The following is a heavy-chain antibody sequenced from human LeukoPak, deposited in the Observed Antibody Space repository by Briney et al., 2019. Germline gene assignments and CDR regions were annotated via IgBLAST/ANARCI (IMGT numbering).Heavy chain of an antibody. Sequence: VASVTVSFTASGYTFTIYGISWVRQAPGQGLEWMGWISAYNGNTNYAQKLQGRVTMTTDTSTSTAYMELRSLRSDDTAVYYCARDYGKYCSSTSCYPFYYFDYWGQGTLVTVSS. CDR2: ISAYNGNT. CDR1: GYTFTIYG. J-gene: IGHJ4*02. V-gene: IGHV1-18*01. D-gene: IGHD2-2*01. CDR3: ARDYGKYCSSTSCYPFYYFDY.